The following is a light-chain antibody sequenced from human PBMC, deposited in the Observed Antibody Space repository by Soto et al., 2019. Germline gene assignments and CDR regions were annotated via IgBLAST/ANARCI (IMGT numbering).Light chain of an antibody. V-gene: IGLV1-44*01. CDR2: SNN. Sequence: QSVLTQPPSASGTPGQRVTISCSGSSSNIGSNTVNWYQQLPGTAPKLLIYSNNQRPSGVPARFSGSKSGTSSYLAISGLQSEDEADCYCAAWDDSLNGYVFGTGTKLTVL. CDR3: AAWDDSLNGYV. J-gene: IGLJ1*01. CDR1: SSNIGSNT.